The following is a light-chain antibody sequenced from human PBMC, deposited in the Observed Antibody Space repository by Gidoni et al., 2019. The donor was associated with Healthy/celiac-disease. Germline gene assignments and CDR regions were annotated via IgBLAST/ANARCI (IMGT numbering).Light chain of an antibody. Sequence: ETVLTQSPGTLSLSPGERATLSCRASQSVSSSYLAWYQQKPGQAPRLLIYGASSRAPGIPDRFSGSGSGTDFTLTISRLDPEDFAVYYCQQYGSSPLTFGGGTKVEIK. CDR3: QQYGSSPLT. V-gene: IGKV3-20*01. J-gene: IGKJ4*01. CDR2: GAS. CDR1: QSVSSSY.